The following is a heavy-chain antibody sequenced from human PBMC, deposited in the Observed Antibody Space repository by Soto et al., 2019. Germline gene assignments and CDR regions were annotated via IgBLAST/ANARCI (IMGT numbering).Heavy chain of an antibody. J-gene: IGHJ6*02. Sequence: ASVKVSCKASGYTFTSYYMHWVRQAPGQGLEWMGIINPSDGSTSYAQKFQGRVTMTRDTSTSTVYMELSSLRSEDTAVYYCARDRVLLANYYYYGLDVWGQGTTVTVSS. CDR1: GYTFTSYY. D-gene: IGHD2-21*01. V-gene: IGHV1-46*01. CDR2: INPSDGST. CDR3: ARDRVLLANYYYYGLDV.